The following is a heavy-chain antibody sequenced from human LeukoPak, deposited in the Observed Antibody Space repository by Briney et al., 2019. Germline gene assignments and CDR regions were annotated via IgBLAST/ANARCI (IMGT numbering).Heavy chain of an antibody. V-gene: IGHV4-39*01. J-gene: IGHJ4*02. CDR3: ARNRGSNFDWSDY. CDR2: IYYSGST. D-gene: IGHD3-9*01. Sequence: SETLSLTCTVSGGSISTSDSFWDWMRHPPGKGPEWIGSIYYSGSTFYNPSLKSRVALSVDTSKNQCSLRLNSVTAADTAVYYCARNRGSNFDWSDYWGQGSLVTVSS. CDR1: GGSISTSDSF.